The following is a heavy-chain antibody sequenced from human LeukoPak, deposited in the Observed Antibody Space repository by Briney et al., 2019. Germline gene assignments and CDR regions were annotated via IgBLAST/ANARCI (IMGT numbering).Heavy chain of an antibody. Sequence: ASVKVSCKSSGYTFTTYGISGVRQPPGQGLEWMGWISPYNGYTNYAQKLQGRVTMTTDPSTNTDSMDLRSLRSDDTAVYYCARDHWSHYYGSGGQNYFDPWGQGTLVIVSS. CDR2: ISPYNGYT. V-gene: IGHV1-18*01. CDR3: ARDHWSHYYGSGGQNYFDP. D-gene: IGHD3-10*01. CDR1: GYTFTTYG. J-gene: IGHJ5*02.